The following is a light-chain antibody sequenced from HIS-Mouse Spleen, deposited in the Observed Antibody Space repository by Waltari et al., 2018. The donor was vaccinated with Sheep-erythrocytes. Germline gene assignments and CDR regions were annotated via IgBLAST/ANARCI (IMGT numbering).Light chain of an antibody. J-gene: IGLJ1*01. CDR3: CSYAGSYNHV. CDR2: DVS. V-gene: IGLV2-11*01. Sequence: QSALTQPRSVSGSPGQSVTISCTGTSSDVGGSNYVSWYQQHPGKDPKLMIYDVSKRPSGVPDRFSGSKSGNTASLTISGLQAEDEADYYCCSYAGSYNHVFATGTKVTVL. CDR1: SSDVGGSNY.